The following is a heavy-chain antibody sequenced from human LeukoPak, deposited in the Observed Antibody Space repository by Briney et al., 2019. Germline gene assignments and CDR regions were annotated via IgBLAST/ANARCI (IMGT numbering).Heavy chain of an antibody. D-gene: IGHD6-13*01. Sequence: SETLSLTCAVYGGSVSGYYWSWIRQPPGKGLEWIGEINHSGSTNYNPSLKSRVTISVDTSKNQFSLKVISVTAADTAVYYCAREEASAGDYWGQGTLVTVSS. CDR2: INHSGST. CDR1: GGSVSGYY. J-gene: IGHJ4*02. V-gene: IGHV4-34*01. CDR3: AREEASAGDY.